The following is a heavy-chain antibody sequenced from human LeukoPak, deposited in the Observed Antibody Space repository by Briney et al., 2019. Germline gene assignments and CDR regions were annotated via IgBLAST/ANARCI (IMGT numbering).Heavy chain of an antibody. CDR2: IYYSGST. CDR1: GGSISSSSYY. CDR3: AREYYYDSSGYYTLFYYYYGMDV. J-gene: IGHJ6*02. D-gene: IGHD3-22*01. V-gene: IGHV4-39*01. Sequence: PSETLSLTCTVSGGSISSSSYYWGWLRQPPGEGLEWIGSIYYSGSTYYNPSLGSRATITVNTPKNQFSLKLSSVTAADTAVYYCAREYYYDSSGYYTLFYYYYGMDVWGQGTTVTVSS.